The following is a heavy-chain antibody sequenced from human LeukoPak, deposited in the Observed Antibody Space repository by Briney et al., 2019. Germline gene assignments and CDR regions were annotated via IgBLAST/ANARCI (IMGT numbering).Heavy chain of an antibody. J-gene: IGHJ4*02. CDR2: IYYSGSA. CDR3: ARDLYIVGATLGDFDY. CDR1: GGSISSFY. V-gene: IGHV4-59*01. D-gene: IGHD1-26*01. Sequence: PSETLSLTCAVSGGSISSFYWSWIRQPPGKGLEWIGYIYYSGSANYNPSLKSRVTISVDTSKNQFSLKLSSVTAADTAVYYCARDLYIVGATLGDFDYWGQGTLVTVSS.